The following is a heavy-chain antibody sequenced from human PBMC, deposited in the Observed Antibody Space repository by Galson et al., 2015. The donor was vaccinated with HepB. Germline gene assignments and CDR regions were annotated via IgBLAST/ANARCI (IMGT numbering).Heavy chain of an antibody. D-gene: IGHD3-10*01. CDR3: ARETPPYYGSGRVGAFDI. CDR2: ISSNGGST. J-gene: IGHJ3*02. Sequence: SLRLSCAASGFTFSSYAMHWVRQAPGKGLEYVSAISSNGGSTYYANSVKGRFTISRDNSKNTLYLQMGSLRAEDMAVYYCARETPPYYGSGRVGAFDIWGQGTMVTVSS. CDR1: GFTFSSYA. V-gene: IGHV3-64*01.